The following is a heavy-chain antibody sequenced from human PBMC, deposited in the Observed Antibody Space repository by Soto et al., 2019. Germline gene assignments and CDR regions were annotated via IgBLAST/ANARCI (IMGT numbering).Heavy chain of an antibody. CDR2: KTYDGSNK. Sequence: QVPLVETGGGVVQPGRSLRLSCPASGFMFSSYAMHWVRQAPGKGLEWVAVKTYDGSNKYYADSVKGRFTISRDNSKNTLYPQMSSLRAEDTAVDYCARAGGLLVDYWGQGTLVTVSS. CDR1: GFMFSSYA. J-gene: IGHJ4*02. D-gene: IGHD1-26*01. CDR3: ARAGGLLVDY. V-gene: IGHV3-30-3*01.